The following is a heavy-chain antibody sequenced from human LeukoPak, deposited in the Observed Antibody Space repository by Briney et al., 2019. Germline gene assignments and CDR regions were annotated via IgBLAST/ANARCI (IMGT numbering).Heavy chain of an antibody. CDR3: ARDAGKWLRSYYFDY. V-gene: IGHV4-61*08. Sequence: PSETLSLTCTVSGGSVSSSGSYWSWIRQPPGKGLEWFAYIYYSGSTTYNPSLKSRVIISVDTSKNQFSLRLSSVTAADTAVYYCARDAGKWLRSYYFDYWGQGTLVTVSS. CDR1: GGSVSSSGSY. J-gene: IGHJ4*02. CDR2: IYYSGST. D-gene: IGHD5-12*01.